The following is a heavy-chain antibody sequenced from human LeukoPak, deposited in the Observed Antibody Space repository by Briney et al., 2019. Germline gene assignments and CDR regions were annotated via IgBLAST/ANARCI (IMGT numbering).Heavy chain of an antibody. J-gene: IGHJ6*03. D-gene: IGHD3-3*01. CDR1: GGSFSGYY. CDR2: INHSGST. V-gene: IGHV4-34*01. Sequence: PSETLSLTCAVYGGSFSGYYWSWIRQPPGKGLEWIGEINHSGSTNYNPSLKSRVTISVDTSKNQFSLKLSSVTAADTAVYYCARGVLRFLEWLGYYYYYMDVWGKGTPFTVSS. CDR3: ARGVLRFLEWLGYYYYYMDV.